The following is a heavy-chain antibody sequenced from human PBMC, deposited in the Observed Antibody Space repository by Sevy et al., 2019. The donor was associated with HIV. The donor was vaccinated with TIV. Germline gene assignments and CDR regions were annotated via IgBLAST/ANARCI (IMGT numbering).Heavy chain of an antibody. D-gene: IGHD1-26*01. CDR2: INPNSGGT. CDR1: GYTFTDYY. CDR3: SRDQVGATDS. V-gene: IGHV1-2*02. J-gene: IGHJ4*02. Sequence: ASVKVSCKASGYTFTDYYMHWVRQAPGQGLEWMGWINPNSGGTNYAQKFQGRVTMTRDTSISTAYMELSGLASDDTAVYYCSRDQVGATDSWGQGTLVTVSS.